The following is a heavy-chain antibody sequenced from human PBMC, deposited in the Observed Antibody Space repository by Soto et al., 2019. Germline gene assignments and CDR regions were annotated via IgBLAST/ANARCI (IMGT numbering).Heavy chain of an antibody. J-gene: IGHJ6*02. CDR3: AHSDGSGSYYDCGMDV. CDR2: TYWDDDK. CDR1: GFSLSTSGVG. D-gene: IGHD3-10*01. V-gene: IGHV2-5*02. Sequence: QITLKESGPTLVKPTQTLTLTCTFSGFSLSTSGVGVCWIRQPPGKALEWLALTYWDDDKRYSPSLKSRLTITKDTSKNQGVLTMTNMDPVDTGTYDCAHSDGSGSYYDCGMDVWGQGTTVTVSS.